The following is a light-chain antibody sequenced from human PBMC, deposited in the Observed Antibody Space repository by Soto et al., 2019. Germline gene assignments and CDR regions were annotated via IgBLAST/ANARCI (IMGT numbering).Light chain of an antibody. CDR3: QSYDSSLSGV. Sequence: VLPRPPPVSGAQGQRVPISCPGRSSNIGAGYDVHWYQQLPGTAPKLLIYGNSNRPSGVPDRFSGSKSGTSASLAITGLQAEDEADYYCQSYDSSLSGVFGTGTKVTVL. CDR1: SSNIGAGYD. J-gene: IGLJ1*01. CDR2: GNS. V-gene: IGLV1-40*01.